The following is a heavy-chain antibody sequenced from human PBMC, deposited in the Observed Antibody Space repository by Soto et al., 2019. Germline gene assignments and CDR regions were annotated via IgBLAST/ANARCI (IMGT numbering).Heavy chain of an antibody. CDR3: TRHTPSPYYYDSSGYYDYFDY. Sequence: GGSLRLSCAASGFTFSGSAMHWVRQASGKGLEWVGRIRSKANSYATAYAASVKGRFTISRDDSKNTAYLQMNSLKTEDTAVYYCTRHTPSPYYYDSSGYYDYFDYWGQGTL. CDR1: GFTFSGSA. CDR2: IRSKANSYAT. V-gene: IGHV3-73*01. D-gene: IGHD3-22*01. J-gene: IGHJ4*02.